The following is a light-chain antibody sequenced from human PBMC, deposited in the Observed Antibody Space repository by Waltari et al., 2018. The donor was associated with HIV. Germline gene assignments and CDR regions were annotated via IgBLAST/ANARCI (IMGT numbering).Light chain of an antibody. Sequence: DIQLTQSPSFLSASIGDRVTITCRASEDINEFLAWYQQKPGVAPKLLIYAASTLEDEVPSRFSGSGSGTDFTLTISSLQPEDFATYFCQQLNTYPPDTFCPGTKLEI. CDR3: QQLNTYPPDT. V-gene: IGKV1-9*01. J-gene: IGKJ2*01. CDR1: EDINEF. CDR2: AAS.